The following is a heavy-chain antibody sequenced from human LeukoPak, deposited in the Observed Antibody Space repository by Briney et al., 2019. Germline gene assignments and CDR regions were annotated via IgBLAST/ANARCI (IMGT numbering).Heavy chain of an antibody. CDR3: ARDAPGTVTNDY. D-gene: IGHD4-17*01. Sequence: GGSLRLSCAASGFTFSSYEVNWVRQAPGKGLEWVSYINSNSRTIYYADSVRGRFSISRDNAKNSVFLQMNSLRVEDTAVHYCARDAPGTVTNDYWGQGTLVTVSS. V-gene: IGHV3-48*03. J-gene: IGHJ4*02. CDR1: GFTFSSYE. CDR2: INSNSRTI.